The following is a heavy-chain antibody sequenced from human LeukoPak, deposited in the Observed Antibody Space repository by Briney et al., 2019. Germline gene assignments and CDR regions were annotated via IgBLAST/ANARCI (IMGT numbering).Heavy chain of an antibody. Sequence: SETLSLTCAVYGGSFSGYYWSWIRQPPGKGLEWIGEINHGGSTNYNPSLKSRVTISVDTSKNQFSLKLSSVTAADTAVYYCARSRDGYNDKDYWGQGTLVTVSS. J-gene: IGHJ4*02. CDR3: ARSRDGYNDKDY. CDR2: INHGGST. D-gene: IGHD5-24*01. CDR1: GGSFSGYY. V-gene: IGHV4-34*01.